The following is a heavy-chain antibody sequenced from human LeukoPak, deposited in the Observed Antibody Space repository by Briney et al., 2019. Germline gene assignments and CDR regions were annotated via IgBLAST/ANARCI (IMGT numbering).Heavy chain of an antibody. CDR3: AIGSCTNGVCYLYWYFDL. J-gene: IGHJ2*01. CDR1: GGTFSSYA. CDR2: IIPIFGTA. Sequence: SVKVSCKASGGTFSSYAISWVRQAPGQGLEWMGGIIPIFGTANYAQKFQGRVTITADESTSTAYMELSSLRSEDTAVYYCAIGSCTNGVCYLYWYFDLWGRGTLVTVSS. V-gene: IGHV1-69*13. D-gene: IGHD2-8*01.